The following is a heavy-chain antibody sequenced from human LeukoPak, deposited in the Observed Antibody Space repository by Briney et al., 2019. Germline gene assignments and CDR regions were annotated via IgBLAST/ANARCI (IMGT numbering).Heavy chain of an antibody. D-gene: IGHD3-3*01. CDR3: ARDPTPSTPRLAFFDNWFDP. CDR1: GYTFTGYY. Sequence: ASVKVSCKPSGYTFTGYYMHWVRQAPGQGLEWMGRINPNSGGTNYAQKFQCRVTLARDTSISSAYMELSRLRSDDTAVYYCARDPTPSTPRLAFFDNWFDPWGQGTLVTVSS. J-gene: IGHJ5*02. V-gene: IGHV1-2*06. CDR2: INPNSGGT.